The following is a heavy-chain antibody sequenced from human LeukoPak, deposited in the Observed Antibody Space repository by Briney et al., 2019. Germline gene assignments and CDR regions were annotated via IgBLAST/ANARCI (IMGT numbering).Heavy chain of an antibody. J-gene: IGHJ4*02. CDR2: ISGSGGST. D-gene: IGHD4-17*01. V-gene: IGHV3-23*01. CDR3: AKDLTTVPTGGYYFDY. Sequence: GGSLRLSCAASGFTFSSYAMGWVRQAPGKGLEWVSSISGSGGSTYYADSVKGRFTISRDNSKNTLYLQMNSLRAEDTAVYYCAKDLTTVPTGGYYFDYWGQGTLVTVSS. CDR1: GFTFSSYA.